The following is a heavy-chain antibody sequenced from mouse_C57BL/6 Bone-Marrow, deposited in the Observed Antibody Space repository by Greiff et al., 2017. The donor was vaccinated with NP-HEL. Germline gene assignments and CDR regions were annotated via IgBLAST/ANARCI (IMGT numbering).Heavy chain of an antibody. J-gene: IGHJ1*03. V-gene: IGHV1-59*01. CDR1: GYTFTSYW. CDR3: ARWSV. Sequence: VQLQQPGAELVRPGTSVKLSCKASGYTFTSYWLHWVKQRPGQGLECIGVIAPSASYTNYNQKFKGKATLTVDTSSSTAYMQLSSLTSEDSAVYYCARWSVWGTGTTVTVSS. CDR2: IAPSASYT.